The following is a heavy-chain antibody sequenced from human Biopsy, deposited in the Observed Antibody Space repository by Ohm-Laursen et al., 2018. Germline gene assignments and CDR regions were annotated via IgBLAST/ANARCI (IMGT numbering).Heavy chain of an antibody. Sequence: SSVKVSCNASGYSFTTYDVNWVRQARGQGLEWMGWMIPNSGKTGYAQRFQGRVTLTMNTSIGTAYMELSGLRSEDTAVYYCARGSPRRVSIFEASIYWFDTWGQGTLVTVSS. CDR2: MIPNSGKT. J-gene: IGHJ5*02. CDR1: GYSFTTYD. CDR3: ARGSPRRVSIFEASIYWFDT. D-gene: IGHD6-6*01. V-gene: IGHV1-8*01.